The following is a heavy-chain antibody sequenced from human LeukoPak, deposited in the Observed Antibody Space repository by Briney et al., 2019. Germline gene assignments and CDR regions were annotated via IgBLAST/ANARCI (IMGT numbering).Heavy chain of an antibody. V-gene: IGHV3-23*01. J-gene: IGHJ4*02. CDR3: AKDRAAMGDFDY. Sequence: QPGGSLRLSCAASGFTFNSYVLTWVRQAPGKGLESVSTISGSGRSTFYAGSVKGRFTISRDNSKNTLYLQMNSLRAEDTAVYYCAKDRAAMGDFDYWGQGTLVTVSS. D-gene: IGHD5-18*01. CDR2: ISGSGRST. CDR1: GFTFNSYV.